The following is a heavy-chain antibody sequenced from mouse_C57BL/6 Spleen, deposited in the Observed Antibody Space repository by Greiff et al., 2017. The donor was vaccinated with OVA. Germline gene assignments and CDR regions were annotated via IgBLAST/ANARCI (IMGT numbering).Heavy chain of an antibody. D-gene: IGHD1-1*01. CDR1: GFTFSDYG. Sequence: EVKLVESGGGLVKPGGSLKLSCAASGFTFSDYGMHWVRQAPEKGLEWVAYISSGSSTIYYADTVKGRFTISRDNAKNTLFLQMTSLRSEDTAMYYGARALTVVANGRGLAYWGQGTLVTVSA. CDR3: ARALTVVANGRGLAY. J-gene: IGHJ3*01. CDR2: ISSGSSTI. V-gene: IGHV5-17*01.